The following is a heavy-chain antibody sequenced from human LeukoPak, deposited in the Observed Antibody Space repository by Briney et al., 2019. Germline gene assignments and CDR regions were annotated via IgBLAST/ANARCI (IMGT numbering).Heavy chain of an antibody. J-gene: IGHJ5*02. CDR1: GYSISSGYY. Sequence: PSETLSLTCAVSGYSISSGYYWGWIRQPPGKGLEWIGSIYHSGSTYYNPSLKSRVTISVDTSKNQSSLKLSSVTAADTAVYYCARHGYSSGWYLFAFDPWGQGTLVTVSS. D-gene: IGHD6-19*01. CDR3: ARHGYSSGWYLFAFDP. V-gene: IGHV4-38-2*01. CDR2: IYHSGST.